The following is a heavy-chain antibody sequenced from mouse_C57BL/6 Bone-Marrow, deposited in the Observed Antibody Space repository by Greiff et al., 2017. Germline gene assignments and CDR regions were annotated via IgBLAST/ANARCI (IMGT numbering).Heavy chain of an antibody. Sequence: EVQGVESGGDLVKPGGSLKLSCAASGFTFSSYGMSWVRQTPDKRLEWVATISSGGSYTYYPDSVKGRFTISRDNAKNTLYLQMSSLNSEDTVMYYCARREGYPFAYWGQATLVTVSA. J-gene: IGHJ3*01. CDR2: ISSGGSYT. D-gene: IGHD2-14*01. CDR3: ARREGYPFAY. CDR1: GFTFSSYG. V-gene: IGHV5-6*01.